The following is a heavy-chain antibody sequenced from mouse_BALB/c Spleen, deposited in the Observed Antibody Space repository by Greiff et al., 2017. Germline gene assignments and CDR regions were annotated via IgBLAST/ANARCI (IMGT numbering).Heavy chain of an antibody. CDR1: GFSLSRYS. CDR3: ARNGDYYGWYYFDY. D-gene: IGHD1-2*01. V-gene: IGHV2-6-4*01. Sequence: VKLMESGPGLVAPSQSLSITCTVSGFSLSRYSVHWVRQPPGKGLEWLGMIWGGGSTDYNSALKSRLSISKDNSKSQVFLKMNSLQTDDTAMYYCARNGDYYGWYYFDYWGQGTTLTVSS. CDR2: IWGGGST. J-gene: IGHJ2*01.